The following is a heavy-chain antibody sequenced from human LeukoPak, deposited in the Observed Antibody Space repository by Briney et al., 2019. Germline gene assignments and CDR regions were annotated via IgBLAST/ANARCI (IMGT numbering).Heavy chain of an antibody. CDR2: IYSGGST. D-gene: IGHD3-16*02. Sequence: GGSLRLSCAASGFTVSSNYMGWVRQAPGKGLEWVSVIYSGGSTYYADSVKGRFTISRDNSKNTLYLQMNSLRAEDTAVYYCARDLTYDYVWGSYRYSDYWGQGTLVTVSS. J-gene: IGHJ4*02. V-gene: IGHV3-53*01. CDR3: ARDLTYDYVWGSYRYSDY. CDR1: GFTVSSNY.